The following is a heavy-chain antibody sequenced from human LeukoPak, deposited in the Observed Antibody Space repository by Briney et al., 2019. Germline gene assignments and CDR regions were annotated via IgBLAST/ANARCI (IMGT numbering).Heavy chain of an antibody. D-gene: IGHD3-3*02. V-gene: IGHV5-51*01. J-gene: IGHJ3*02. CDR2: ICSSDSDT. Sequence: GEPLKISCKGSGYSFTSYWIGWVRQMPGKGLEWMGIICSSDSDTKYSTYFQGQVTISADKSISTAYLHWTSLKASDTAMYYCARNVVAGRLAYPSDAFDIWGQGTMVAVSS. CDR1: GYSFTSYW. CDR3: ARNVVAGRLAYPSDAFDI.